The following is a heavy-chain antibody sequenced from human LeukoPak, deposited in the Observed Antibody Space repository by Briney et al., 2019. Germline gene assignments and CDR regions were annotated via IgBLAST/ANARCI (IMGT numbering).Heavy chain of an antibody. Sequence: GGSLRLSCAASGFTFSSYSMNWVRQAPGKGLEWVSYISSSSSTIYYADSVKGRFTISRDNAKNSLYLQMNSLRAEDTAVYYCARDEYCSCTSCYSAFDIWGQGTMVTVSS. CDR2: ISSSSSTI. V-gene: IGHV3-48*01. J-gene: IGHJ3*02. CDR1: GFTFSSYS. D-gene: IGHD2-2*01. CDR3: ARDEYCSCTSCYSAFDI.